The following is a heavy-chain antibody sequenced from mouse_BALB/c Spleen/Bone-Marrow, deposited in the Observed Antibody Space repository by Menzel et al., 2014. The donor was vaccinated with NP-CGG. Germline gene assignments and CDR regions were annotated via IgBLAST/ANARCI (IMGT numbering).Heavy chain of an antibody. CDR2: INPDSRTI. J-gene: IGHJ2*01. D-gene: IGHD2-1*01. CDR3: ARGNYYGNLDY. CDR1: GFDLRRYW. V-gene: IGHV4-1*02. Sequence: EVKLMESGGGLVQPGGSLKLSCAASGFDLRRYWMSWVRQAPGKGLQWIGEINPDSRTINYTPFLKDKLIISRDNAKNTLYLQMSKVRSEDTALYYCARGNYYGNLDYWGQGTTLTVSS.